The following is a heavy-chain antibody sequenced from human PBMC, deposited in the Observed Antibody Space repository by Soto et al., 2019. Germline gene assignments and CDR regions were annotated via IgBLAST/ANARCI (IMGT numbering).Heavy chain of an antibody. CDR1: GFPFSSYT. CDR3: AKDAVKLVTYHWFDP. Sequence: GGSLRLSCAASGFPFSSYTMNWVRQAPGKGLEWVSSISSSSSYIYYADSVKGRFTISRDNSKNTLYLQMNSLRAEDTAVYYCAKDAVKLVTYHWFDPWGQGTLVTVSS. CDR2: ISSSSSYI. D-gene: IGHD1-26*01. V-gene: IGHV3-21*04. J-gene: IGHJ5*02.